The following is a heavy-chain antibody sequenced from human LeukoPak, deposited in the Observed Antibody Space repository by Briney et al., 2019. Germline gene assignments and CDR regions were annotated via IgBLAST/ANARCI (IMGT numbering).Heavy chain of an antibody. CDR2: IIPIFGTA. Sequence: SVKVSCKASGGTFSSYAISWVRQAPGQGLEWMGGIIPIFGTANYAQKFQGRVTITSDESTSTAYMELSSLRSEDTAVYYCARAGYCSGGSCYPTGASDRWFDPWGQGTLVTVSS. CDR1: GGTFSSYA. CDR3: ARAGYCSGGSCYPTGASDRWFDP. V-gene: IGHV1-69*13. J-gene: IGHJ5*02. D-gene: IGHD2-15*01.